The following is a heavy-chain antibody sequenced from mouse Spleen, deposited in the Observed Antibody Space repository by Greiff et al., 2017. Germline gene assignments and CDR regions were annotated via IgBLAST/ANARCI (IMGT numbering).Heavy chain of an antibody. J-gene: IGHJ3*01. D-gene: IGHD2-4*01. CDR2: IDPENGDT. CDR1: GFNIKDDY. Sequence: EVQLQQSGAELVRPGASVKLSCTASGFNIKDDYMHWVKQRPEQGLEWIGWIDPENGDTEYASKFQGKATITADTSSNTAYLQLSSLTSEDTAVYYCTTLIYYDYDGPFAYWGQGTLVTVSA. V-gene: IGHV14-4*01. CDR3: TTLIYYDYDGPFAY.